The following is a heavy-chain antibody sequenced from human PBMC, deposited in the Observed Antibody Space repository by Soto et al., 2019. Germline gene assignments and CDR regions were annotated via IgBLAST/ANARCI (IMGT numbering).Heavy chain of an antibody. CDR3: AKTIARQLVPYYYYYYGMDV. D-gene: IGHD6-6*01. CDR2: ISYDGSNK. V-gene: IGHV3-30*18. J-gene: IGHJ6*02. CDR1: GFTFSSYG. Sequence: GGSLRLSCAASGFTFSSYGMHWVRQAPGKGLEWVAVISYDGSNKYYADSVKGRFTISRDNSKNTLYLQMNSLRAEDTAVYYCAKTIARQLVPYYYYYYGMDVWGQGTTVTVSS.